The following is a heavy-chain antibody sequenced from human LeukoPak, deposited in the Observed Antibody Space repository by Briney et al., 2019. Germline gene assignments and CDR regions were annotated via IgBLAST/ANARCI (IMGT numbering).Heavy chain of an antibody. CDR1: GFTLSSYG. CDR3: AKDRALYCSSTSCDDSYGMDV. V-gene: IGHV3-30*18. Sequence: GGSLRLSCAASGFTLSSYGMHWVRQAPGKGLEWVAVISYDGSNKYYADSVKGRFTISRDNSKNTLHLQMNSLRAEDTAVYYCAKDRALYCSSTSCDDSYGMDVWGKGTTVTVSS. D-gene: IGHD2-2*01. J-gene: IGHJ6*04. CDR2: ISYDGSNK.